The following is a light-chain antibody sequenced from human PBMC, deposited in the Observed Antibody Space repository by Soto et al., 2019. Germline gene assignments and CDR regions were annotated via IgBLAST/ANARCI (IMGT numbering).Light chain of an antibody. CDR1: QSVSSSS. Sequence: FTHSPGTLARSNAEKATLSCRASQSVSSSSLAWYQQNPGQAPSPLFYEASGRATGFPGRFSGSGSGTDFTRTISGLEPEDFELYHCQYYSTFGQGTKVDNK. J-gene: IGKJ1*01. V-gene: IGKV3-20*01. CDR2: EAS. CDR3: QYYST.